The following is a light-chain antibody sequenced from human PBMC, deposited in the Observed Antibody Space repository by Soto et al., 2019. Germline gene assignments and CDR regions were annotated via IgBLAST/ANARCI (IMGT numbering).Light chain of an antibody. Sequence: EIVLTQSPATLSLSPGERATLSCRASQSVSSYLAWDQQKPGQAPRLLIYDASNRATGIPARFSGSGSGTDFTLTISSLEPEDFAVYYCKQRSNWRITFGQGTRLEIK. CDR1: QSVSSY. V-gene: IGKV3-11*01. J-gene: IGKJ5*01. CDR3: KQRSNWRIT. CDR2: DAS.